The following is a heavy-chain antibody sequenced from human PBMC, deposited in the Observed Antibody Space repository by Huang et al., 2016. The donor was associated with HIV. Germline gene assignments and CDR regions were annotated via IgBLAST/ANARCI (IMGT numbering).Heavy chain of an antibody. CDR2: ISYDGSSN. CDR1: GFTFNKFD. CDR3: AKDGRGSGTYYDYFEY. Sequence: QVQLVESGGGVVQPGRSLRLSCAAFGFTFNKFDMHWVRQGPGKGLEWVAIISYDGSSNYHADSVKGRFTISRDNSKNTVYLQMNSLRVEDTAVYYCAKDGRGSGTYYDYFEYWGQGTLVTVSS. J-gene: IGHJ4*02. D-gene: IGHD1-26*01. V-gene: IGHV3-30*18.